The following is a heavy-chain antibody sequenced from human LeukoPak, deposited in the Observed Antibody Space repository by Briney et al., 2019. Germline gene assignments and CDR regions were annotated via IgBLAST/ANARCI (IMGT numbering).Heavy chain of an antibody. CDR3: AREGDYYDSSGSVDY. V-gene: IGHV3-33*01. CDR2: IWYDGSNK. CDR1: GFTFSTYG. J-gene: IGHJ4*02. Sequence: GRSLRLSCAASGFTFSTYGMHWVRQAPGKGLEWVAVIWYDGSNKYYADSVEGRFTISRDNAKNTLYLQMNSLRAEDTAVYYCAREGDYYDSSGSVDYWGQGTLVTVSS. D-gene: IGHD3-22*01.